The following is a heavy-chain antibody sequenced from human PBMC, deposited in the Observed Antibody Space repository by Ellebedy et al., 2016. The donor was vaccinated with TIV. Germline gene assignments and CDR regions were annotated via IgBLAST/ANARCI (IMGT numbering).Heavy chain of an antibody. V-gene: IGHV3-30*18. CDR2: ISFDGGNQ. CDR3: AKDRSKEVQWLDDPFDI. D-gene: IGHD6-19*01. J-gene: IGHJ3*02. Sequence: GESLKISXLASRIAFDLYGMHWVRQAPGRGLEWVAVISFDGGNQYYADSVQGRFTISRDNSKNTLFLQMTSLRPEDTAVYFCAKDRSKEVQWLDDPFDIWGRGTMVTVSS. CDR1: RIAFDLYG.